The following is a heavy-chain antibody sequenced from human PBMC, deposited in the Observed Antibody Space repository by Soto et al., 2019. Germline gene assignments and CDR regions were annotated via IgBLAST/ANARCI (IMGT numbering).Heavy chain of an antibody. J-gene: IGHJ6*02. V-gene: IGHV4-61*01. CDR1: GGSVSSGSYY. CDR2: IYYSGST. Sequence: QVQLQESGPGLVKPSATLSLTCTVSGGSVSSGSYYWSWIRQPPGKGLEWIGYIYYSGSTNYNPSLKSRVTISVDTSKRQFSLKLSSVTAADTAVYYCARYPVAEPYYYYYGMDVWGQGTTVTVSS. CDR3: ARYPVAEPYYYYYGMDV. D-gene: IGHD6-19*01.